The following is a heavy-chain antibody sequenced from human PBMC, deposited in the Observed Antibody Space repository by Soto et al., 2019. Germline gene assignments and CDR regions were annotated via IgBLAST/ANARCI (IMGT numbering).Heavy chain of an antibody. CDR3: ARGAYYYYGMDV. J-gene: IGHJ6*02. Sequence: QVQLQESGPGLVKPSETLSLTCTVSGGSVSSGSYYWSWIRQPPGKGLEWIGYIYYSGSTNYNPSLKSRVTISVDTSTNQFSLKLSSVTAADTAVYYCARGAYYYYGMDVWGQGTTVTVSS. V-gene: IGHV4-61*01. CDR2: IYYSGST. CDR1: GGSVSSGSYY.